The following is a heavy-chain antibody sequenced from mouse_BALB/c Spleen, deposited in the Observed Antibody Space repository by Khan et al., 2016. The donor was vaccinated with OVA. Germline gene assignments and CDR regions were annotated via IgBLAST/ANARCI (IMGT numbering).Heavy chain of an antibody. J-gene: IGHJ4*01. CDR1: GYSITSDYA. D-gene: IGHD1-1*01. CDR2: ISYSGSI. V-gene: IGHV3-2*02. Sequence: EVQLQESGPGLVKPSQSLSLTCTVTGYSITSDYAWNWIRQFPGNKLEWMGYISYSGSISYNPSLTGRISITRDTSKNQFFLQLKSVTTEDTGTYYSVRGDYYGNSYALDYWGQGTSVTVSS. CDR3: VRGDYYGNSYALDY.